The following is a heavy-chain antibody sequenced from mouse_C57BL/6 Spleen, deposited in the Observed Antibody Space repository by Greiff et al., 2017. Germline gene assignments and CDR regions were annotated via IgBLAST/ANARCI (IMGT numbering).Heavy chain of an antibody. Sequence: QVQLQQSGAELVRPGASVTLSCKASGYTFTDYEMPWVKQTPVHGLEWIGAIDPESGGTAYNQKFKGKAILTADKSSSTAYMELRSLTSEDSAVYYCTRTPPDDWGQGTSVTVSS. CDR3: TRTPPDD. J-gene: IGHJ4*01. CDR1: GYTFTDYE. CDR2: IDPESGGT. V-gene: IGHV1-15*01.